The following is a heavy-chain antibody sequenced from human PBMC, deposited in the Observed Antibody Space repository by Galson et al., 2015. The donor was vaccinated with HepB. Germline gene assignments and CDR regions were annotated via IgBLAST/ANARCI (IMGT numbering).Heavy chain of an antibody. D-gene: IGHD3-9*01. CDR1: GGSFSGYY. Sequence: SETLSLTCAVYGGSFSGYYWSWIRQPPGKGLEWIGEINHSGSTNYNPSLKSRVTISVDTSKNQFSLKLSSVTAADTAVYYCARAAVLRYFDWLLRGSYWFDPRGQGTLVNVSS. CDR2: INHSGST. CDR3: ARAAVLRYFDWLLRGSYWFDP. V-gene: IGHV4-34*01. J-gene: IGHJ5*02.